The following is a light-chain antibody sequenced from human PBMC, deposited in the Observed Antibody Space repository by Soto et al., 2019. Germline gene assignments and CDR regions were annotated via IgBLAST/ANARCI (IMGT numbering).Light chain of an antibody. J-gene: IGKJ4*01. Sequence: VLSRSPVPLSVPAGAEAPLSFRASQRVRSNFAWFQQKPGQAPRLLIYDASNRDTGIPARFSGSGSGTDFTLTISSLEPEDFAVYYCQQRSNWPLTFGGGTNVDIK. CDR2: DAS. V-gene: IGKV3-11*01. CDR1: QRVRSN. CDR3: QQRSNWPLT.